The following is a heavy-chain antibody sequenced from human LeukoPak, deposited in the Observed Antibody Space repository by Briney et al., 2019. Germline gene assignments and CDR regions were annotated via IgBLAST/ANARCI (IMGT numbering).Heavy chain of an antibody. J-gene: IGHJ4*02. CDR1: GFTFSSYA. CDR2: ISGSGGST. D-gene: IGHD3-10*01. CDR3: ARARHDYGSVRYEYYFDY. Sequence: PGGSLRLSCAASGFTFSSYAMSWVRQAPGKGLEWVSAISGSGGSTYYADSVKGRFTISRDNSKNTLYLQMNSLRAEDTAVYYCARARHDYGSVRYEYYFDYWGQGTLVTVSS. V-gene: IGHV3-23*01.